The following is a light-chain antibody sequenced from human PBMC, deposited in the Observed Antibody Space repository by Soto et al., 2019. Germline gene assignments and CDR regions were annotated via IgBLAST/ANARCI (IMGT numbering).Light chain of an antibody. CDR3: QVWEGSRDHYV. CDR1: DIKIKS. Sequence: SYELTQPPSVSVAPGQTARITCGGSDIKIKSVHWYQQTPGQAPVLGVYDDSDRPSGIPERCSGSSSGNTATLTITRVESGDEADYVCQVWEGSRDHYVFATGTKVTGL. J-gene: IGLJ1*01. CDR2: DDS. V-gene: IGLV3-21*02.